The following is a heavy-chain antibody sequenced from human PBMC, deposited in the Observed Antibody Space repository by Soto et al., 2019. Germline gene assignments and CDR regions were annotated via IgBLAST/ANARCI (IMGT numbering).Heavy chain of an antibody. CDR3: AKDRPRLTQQLNGVS. CDR1: GYTFSEHG. D-gene: IGHD2-8*01. Sequence: QIQLVQSGPEVKKPGASVRVSCKASGYTFSEHGFSWVRQGPGQGLEWLGWISAYTGVTDYAQKXQXXXTXXTATSTSTAYMELRSLRSDDTAVYYCAKDRPRLTQQLNGVSWGQGTLVTVSS. V-gene: IGHV1-18*01. J-gene: IGHJ5*02. CDR2: ISAYTGVT.